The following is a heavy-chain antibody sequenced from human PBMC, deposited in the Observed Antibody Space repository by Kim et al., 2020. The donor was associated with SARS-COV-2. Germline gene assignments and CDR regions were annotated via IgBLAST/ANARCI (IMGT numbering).Heavy chain of an antibody. Sequence: GGSLRLSCAASGFTFSSYAMHWVRQAPGKGLEWVAVISYDGSNKYYADSVKGRFTISRDNSKNTLYLQMNSLRAEDTAVYYCARVGYYYGSGSPDYYGMDVWGQGTTVTVSS. CDR2: ISYDGSNK. CDR1: GFTFSSYA. CDR3: ARVGYYYGSGSPDYYGMDV. D-gene: IGHD3-10*01. V-gene: IGHV3-30*04. J-gene: IGHJ6*02.